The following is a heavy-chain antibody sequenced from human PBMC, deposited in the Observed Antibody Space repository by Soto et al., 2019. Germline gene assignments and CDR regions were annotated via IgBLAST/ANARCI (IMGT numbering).Heavy chain of an antibody. CDR3: ARGHAFDI. CDR2: TRNKANSYTT. CDR1: GFTFSDHY. J-gene: IGHJ3*02. Sequence: PGGSLRLSCAASGFTFSDHYMDWVRQAPGKGLEWVGRTRNKANSYTTEYAASVKGRFTISRDDSKNSLYLQMNSLKTEDTAVYYCARGHAFDIWGQGTMVTVSS. V-gene: IGHV3-72*01.